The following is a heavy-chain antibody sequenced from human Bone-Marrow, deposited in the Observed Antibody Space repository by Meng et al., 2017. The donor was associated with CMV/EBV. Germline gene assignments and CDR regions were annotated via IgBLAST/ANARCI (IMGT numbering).Heavy chain of an antibody. D-gene: IGHD3-10*01. CDR2: ISYDGSNK. CDR1: GFTFSSYA. J-gene: IGHJ5*02. Sequence: GESLKISCAASGFTFSSYAIHWVRQAPGKGLEWVAVISYDGSNKYYADSVKGRFTISRDNSKNTLYLQMNSLRAEDTAVYYCARDRSWLMVRGRGRNWFDPWGQGTLVTVSS. V-gene: IGHV3-30-3*01. CDR3: ARDRSWLMVRGRGRNWFDP.